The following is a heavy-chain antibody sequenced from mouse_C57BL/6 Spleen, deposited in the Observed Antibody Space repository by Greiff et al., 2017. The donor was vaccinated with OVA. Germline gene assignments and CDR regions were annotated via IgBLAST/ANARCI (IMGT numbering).Heavy chain of an antibody. J-gene: IGHJ3*01. D-gene: IGHD2-4*01. V-gene: IGHV1-42*01. CDR3: ARSAIYYDYGAWFAY. CDR2: INPSTGGT. CDR1: GYSFTGYY. Sequence: VQLKESGPELVKPGASVKISCKASGYSFTGYYMNWVKQSPEQSLEWIGEINPSTGGTTYNQKFKAKATLTVDKSSSTAYMQLKSLTSEDSAVYYCARSAIYYDYGAWFAYWGQGTLVTVSA.